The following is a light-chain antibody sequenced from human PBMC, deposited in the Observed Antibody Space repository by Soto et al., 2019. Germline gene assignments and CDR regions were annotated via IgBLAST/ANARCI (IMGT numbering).Light chain of an antibody. Sequence: QSALTQPASVSGSPGQSITISCTGTSSDIGAYNFVSWYQQHPGKAPKLMLYDVNIRPSGVSNRFSGSKSGNTASLTISGLQAEDEADYYCTSWTTSPTMIFGVGTQVTVL. CDR3: TSWTTSPTMI. J-gene: IGLJ2*01. V-gene: IGLV2-14*03. CDR1: SSDIGAYNF. CDR2: DVN.